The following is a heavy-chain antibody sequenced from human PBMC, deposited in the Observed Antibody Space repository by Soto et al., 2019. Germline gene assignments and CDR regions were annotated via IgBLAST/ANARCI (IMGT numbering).Heavy chain of an antibody. Sequence: ASVKVSCKASGDTFTSYAMHCVRQAPGQRLEWMGWINAGNGNTKYSQKFQGQVTISVDKSINTAYLQWSSLKASDSATYYCARHIGSIEPPFDYWGQGTLVTVSS. J-gene: IGHJ4*02. CDR1: GDTFTSYA. V-gene: IGHV1-3*01. D-gene: IGHD2-2*01. CDR2: INAGNGNT. CDR3: ARHIGSIEPPFDY.